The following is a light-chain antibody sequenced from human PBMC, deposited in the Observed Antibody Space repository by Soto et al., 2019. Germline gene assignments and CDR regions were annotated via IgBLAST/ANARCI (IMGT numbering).Light chain of an antibody. CDR2: GNS. Sequence: QSVLTQPPSVSGAPGQRVTISCTGSSSNIGAGYNVHWYQQLPGTAPKLLIYGNSNRPSGVPYRFSASKTGTSASLAITGLQAEDEADYYCQSYDRSLSGSGVFGGGTKVTVL. J-gene: IGLJ3*02. CDR1: SSNIGAGYN. V-gene: IGLV1-40*01. CDR3: QSYDRSLSGSGV.